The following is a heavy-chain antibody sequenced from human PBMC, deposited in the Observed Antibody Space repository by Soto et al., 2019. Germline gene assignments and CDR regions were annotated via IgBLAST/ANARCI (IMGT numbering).Heavy chain of an antibody. J-gene: IGHJ4*02. D-gene: IGHD3-22*01. CDR2: ISAITNYK. CDR1: GLTLSSYG. CDR3: AGDSRDTGGYYDFEY. V-gene: IGHV3-21*01. Sequence: GSLRLSCAGSGLTLSSYGMSWVRQAPGKGLEWVSSISAITNYKYSADSLKGRFTISRDNAKDSLYLQMNSLRAEDTAVYYCAGDSRDTGGYYDFEYWGQGTLVTVSS.